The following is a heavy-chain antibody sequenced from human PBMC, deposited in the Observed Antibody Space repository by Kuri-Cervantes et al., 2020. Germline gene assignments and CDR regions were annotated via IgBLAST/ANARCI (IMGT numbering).Heavy chain of an antibody. CDR1: GFTFSSYW. J-gene: IGHJ4*02. D-gene: IGHD6-19*01. Sequence: GGSLRLSCAASGFTFSSYWMHWVRQAPGKGLVWVSRINSDGSSTSYADSVKGRFTVSRDNAKNTLYLQMNSLRAEDTAVYYCAKDWDSGWYDYFDYWGQGILVTVSS. CDR3: AKDWDSGWYDYFDY. V-gene: IGHV3-74*01. CDR2: INSDGSST.